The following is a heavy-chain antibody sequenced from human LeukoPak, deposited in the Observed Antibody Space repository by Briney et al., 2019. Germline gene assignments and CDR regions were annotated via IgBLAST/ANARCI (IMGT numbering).Heavy chain of an antibody. Sequence: PSETLSLTCTVSGGSISSSSYYWGWIRQPPGKGLEWIGSIYYSGSTYYNPSLKSRVTISVDTSKNQFSLKLSSVTAADTAVYYCAREEEGYYGSGSYSYYYYGMDVWGQGTTVTVSS. V-gene: IGHV4-39*07. CDR2: IYYSGST. D-gene: IGHD3-10*01. CDR1: GGSISSSSYY. CDR3: AREEEGYYGSGSYSYYYYGMDV. J-gene: IGHJ6*02.